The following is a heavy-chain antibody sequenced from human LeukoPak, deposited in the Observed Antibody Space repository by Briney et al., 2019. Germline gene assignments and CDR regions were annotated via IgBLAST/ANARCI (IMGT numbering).Heavy chain of an antibody. CDR2: ISGSGGST. CDR3: AKGGYDILTGYFTYYYYMDV. J-gene: IGHJ6*03. D-gene: IGHD3-9*01. V-gene: IGHV3-23*01. CDR1: GFTFSKYG. Sequence: GGSLRLSCAASGFTFSKYGMSWVRQAPGKGLEWVSAISGSGGSTYYADSVKGRFTISRDNSKNTLYLQMNSLRAEDTAVYYCAKGGYDILTGYFTYYYYMDVWGKGTTVTISS.